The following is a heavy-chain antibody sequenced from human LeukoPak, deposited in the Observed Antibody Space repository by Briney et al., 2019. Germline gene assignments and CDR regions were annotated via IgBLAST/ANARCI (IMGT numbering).Heavy chain of an antibody. D-gene: IGHD6-6*01. V-gene: IGHV1-69*06. CDR1: GYTFTSYY. Sequence: ASVKVSCKASGYTFTSYYMHEVRQAPGQGLEWMGGIIPMFGTANYAQKFQGRVTITADKSTSTAYMELSSLRSEDTAVYYCARDPPGRPYSSSSYGWGLGTLVTVSS. J-gene: IGHJ4*02. CDR2: IIPMFGTA. CDR3: ARDPPGRPYSSSSYG.